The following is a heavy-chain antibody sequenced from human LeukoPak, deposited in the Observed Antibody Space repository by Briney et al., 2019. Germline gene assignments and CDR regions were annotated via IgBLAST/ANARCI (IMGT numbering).Heavy chain of an antibody. CDR1: GFTFSSYA. CDR2: ISGSGGST. Sequence: GGSLRLSCAASGFTFSSYAMNWVRQAPGKGLEWVSAISGSGGSTYYADSVKGRFTISRDNSKSTLYLQINSMRAEDTALYYCAKGEVVSAAFSASDYWGQGTLVTVSS. D-gene: IGHD2-2*01. CDR3: AKGEVVSAAFSASDY. J-gene: IGHJ4*02. V-gene: IGHV3-23*01.